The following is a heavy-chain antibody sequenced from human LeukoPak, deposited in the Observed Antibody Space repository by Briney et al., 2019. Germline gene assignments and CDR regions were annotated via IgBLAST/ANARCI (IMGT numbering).Heavy chain of an antibody. CDR3: AGRGSGYYYGMNV. Sequence: RGSLRLSCAPSGFTVSSTYMSWVRQAPGKGLEWVSIISGGGDTFYAGSVKGRFTISRDTSKNTLYLQMNSLRAEDTAVYYCAGRGSGYYYGMNVWGQGTTVTVSS. CDR1: GFTVSSTY. V-gene: IGHV3-66*01. CDR2: ISGGGDT. J-gene: IGHJ6*02. D-gene: IGHD3-10*01.